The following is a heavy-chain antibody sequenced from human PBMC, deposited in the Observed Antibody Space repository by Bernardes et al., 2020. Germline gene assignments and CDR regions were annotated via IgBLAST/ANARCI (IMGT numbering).Heavy chain of an antibody. CDR3: RGTLLGGAFDV. J-gene: IGHJ3*01. Sequence: GGSLRLSCAASGFTFPNAWMTWVRQAPGKGLEWIGRIKSKANDGTTDYAAPVIGRFTMSRDDSTNTLYLQMNSLKTEDTAVYYCRGTLLGGAFDVWGQGTMVTVSS. CDR2: IKSKANDGTT. D-gene: IGHD1-26*01. V-gene: IGHV3-15*01. CDR1: GFTFPNAW.